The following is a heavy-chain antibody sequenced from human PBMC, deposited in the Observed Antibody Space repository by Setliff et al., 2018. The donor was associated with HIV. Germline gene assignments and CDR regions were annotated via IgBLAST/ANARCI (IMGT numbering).Heavy chain of an antibody. CDR3: ASSGWNGDY. J-gene: IGHJ4*02. V-gene: IGHV3-7*03. Sequence: PAGGSLRLSCVASGFTFSSYWMTWVRQAPGKGLEWVANINEDGSEKYHVDSVKGRFTISRDNAKNSLYLQMDSLRVEDTAVYYCASSGWNGDYWGRGTLVAVSS. CDR2: INEDGSEK. CDR1: GFTFSSYW. D-gene: IGHD6-19*01.